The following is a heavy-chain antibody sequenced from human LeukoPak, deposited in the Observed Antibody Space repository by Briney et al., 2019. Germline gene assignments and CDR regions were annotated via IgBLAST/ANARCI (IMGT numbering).Heavy chain of an antibody. CDR1: GFIFSDYE. J-gene: IGHJ4*02. D-gene: IGHD2-15*01. Sequence: PGGSLRLSCAVSGFIFSDYEMNWVRQAPGKGLEWVSYISSSGRKIYYADSVKGRFTISRDNAKNSLYLQMNSLRADDTATYYCARGPRDPTEYCSRGACAPTYEVWGQGALVTVSS. V-gene: IGHV3-48*03. CDR3: ARGPRDPTEYCSRGACAPTYEV. CDR2: ISSSGRKI.